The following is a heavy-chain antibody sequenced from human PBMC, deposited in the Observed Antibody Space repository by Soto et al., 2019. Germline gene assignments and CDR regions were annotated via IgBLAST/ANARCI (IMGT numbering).Heavy chain of an antibody. CDR1: GGSLSGYY. Sequence: QVQLQQWGAGLLKPSETLFLNCAVNGGSLSGYYWSWIRQPPGKGLEWIGEVKDGGHTNYSPSLRGRVTTSSDTSNNQFSLRLNSVTAADRGVYHCARAQGGVVATHWDQGSLVTVSS. CDR2: VKDGGHT. CDR3: ARAQGGVVATH. V-gene: IGHV4-34*01. D-gene: IGHD5-12*01. J-gene: IGHJ4*02.